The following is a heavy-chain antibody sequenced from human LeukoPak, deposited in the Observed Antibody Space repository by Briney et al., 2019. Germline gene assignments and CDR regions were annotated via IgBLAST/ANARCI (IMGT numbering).Heavy chain of an antibody. CDR3: ARVHGGYFDY. CDR1: GFTFSDYF. D-gene: IGHD3-16*01. J-gene: IGHJ4*02. V-gene: IGHV3-21*04. Sequence: PGGSLRLSCAASGFTFSDYFMNWVRQAPGKGLEYVSSISGSSRHIYYADSVKGRFTISRDNSKNTLYLQMNSLRAEDTAVYYCARVHGGYFDYWGQGTLVTVSS. CDR2: ISGSSRHI.